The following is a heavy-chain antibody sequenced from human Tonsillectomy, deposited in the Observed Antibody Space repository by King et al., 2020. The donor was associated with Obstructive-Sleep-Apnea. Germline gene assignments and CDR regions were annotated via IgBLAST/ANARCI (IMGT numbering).Heavy chain of an antibody. D-gene: IGHD6-13*01. J-gene: IGHJ4*02. CDR1: GFTFSSYA. CDR2: ISYDGSNK. V-gene: IGHV3-30*04. CDR3: ARDREGGSSWKLSFDY. Sequence: VQLVESGGGVVQPGRSLRLSCAASGFTFSSYAMHWVRQAPGKGLEGVAVISYDGSNKYYADSVKGRFTISRDNSKNTLYLQMNSLRAEDTAVYYCARDREGGSSWKLSFDYWGQGTLVTVSS.